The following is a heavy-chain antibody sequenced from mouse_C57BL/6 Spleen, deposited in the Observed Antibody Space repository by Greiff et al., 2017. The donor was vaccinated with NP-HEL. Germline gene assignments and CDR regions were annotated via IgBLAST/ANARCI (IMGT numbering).Heavy chain of an antibody. V-gene: IGHV3-6*01. Sequence: VKLQESGPGLVKPSQSLSLTCSVTGYSITSGYYWNWIRQFPGNKLEWMGYISYDGSNNYNPSLKNRISITRDTSKNQFFLKLNSVTTEDTATYYCASIYYYGSSNVWGTGTTVTVSS. D-gene: IGHD1-1*01. CDR3: ASIYYYGSSNV. CDR1: GYSITSGYY. CDR2: ISYDGSN. J-gene: IGHJ1*03.